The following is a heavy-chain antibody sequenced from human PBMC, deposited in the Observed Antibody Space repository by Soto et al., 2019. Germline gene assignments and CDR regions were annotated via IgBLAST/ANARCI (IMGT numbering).Heavy chain of an antibody. CDR3: ARGDLRLERQVFMIDP. Sequence: QVQLVQSGAEVKKPGASVKVSCKASGYTFTSYDINWVRQATGQGLEWMGWMNPNSGNTGYAQKFQGRVTMTRNTSISTAYMELSSLRSEDTAGYYCARGDLRLERQVFMIDPWGQGTLVTVSS. V-gene: IGHV1-8*01. CDR2: MNPNSGNT. J-gene: IGHJ5*02. D-gene: IGHD1-1*01. CDR1: GYTFTSYD.